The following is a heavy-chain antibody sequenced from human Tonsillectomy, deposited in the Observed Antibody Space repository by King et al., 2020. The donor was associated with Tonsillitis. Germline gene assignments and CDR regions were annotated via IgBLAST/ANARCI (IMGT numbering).Heavy chain of an antibody. J-gene: IGHJ4*02. CDR1: GFTFRNYG. D-gene: IGHD6-25*01. Sequence: HVQLVESGGGVVQPGRSLRLSCAASGFTFRNYGMHWVRQAPGKGLDWVAVISYDGSRKNYADSVKGRFAISRDISNSTVYLQENSLSAEDTALYYCARERLYSSGWGIDYWGQGTPVTVSS. CDR3: ARERLYSSGWGIDY. V-gene: IGHV3-33*05. CDR2: ISYDGSRK.